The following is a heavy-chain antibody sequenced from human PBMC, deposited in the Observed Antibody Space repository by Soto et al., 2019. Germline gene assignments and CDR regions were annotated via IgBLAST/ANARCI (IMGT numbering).Heavy chain of an antibody. V-gene: IGHV3-23*01. D-gene: IGHD6-19*01. CDR1: GFTFTKNS. CDR2: IGGSGGSK. Sequence: PGVSLRLSCAASGFTFTKNSMNWVRQAPGKGPEWVSGIGGSGGSKNYADSVKGRFTISRDNSKNSLYLQMNSLRAEDMAVYYCATVGSSGWLAHLDYWGQGTLVTVSS. J-gene: IGHJ4*02. CDR3: ATVGSSGWLAHLDY.